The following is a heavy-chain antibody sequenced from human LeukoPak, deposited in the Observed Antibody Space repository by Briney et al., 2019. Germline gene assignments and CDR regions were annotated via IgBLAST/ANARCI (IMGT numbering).Heavy chain of an antibody. Sequence: ASVKVSCKASGYTFTSYGISWVRQAPGQGLEWMGGFDPEDGETIYAQKFQGRVTMTEDTSTDTAYMELSSLRSEDTAVYYCATALVGYYFDYWGQGTLVTVSS. CDR2: FDPEDGET. CDR3: ATALVGYYFDY. J-gene: IGHJ4*02. CDR1: GYTFTSYG. V-gene: IGHV1-24*01. D-gene: IGHD5-18*01.